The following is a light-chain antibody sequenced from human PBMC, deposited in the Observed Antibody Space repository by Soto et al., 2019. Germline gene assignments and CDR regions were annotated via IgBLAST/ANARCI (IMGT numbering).Light chain of an antibody. J-gene: IGKJ5*01. Sequence: QITPYSFSRSASVGDSLTSTPRASQSISSWLAWYQQKPGKAPKLLIYKASTLKSGVPARFSGSGSGTEFTLTISSLQPDDFATYYCQQYNTYSTFGQGTRLEIK. V-gene: IGKV1-5*03. CDR1: QSISSW. CDR2: KAS. CDR3: QQYNTYST.